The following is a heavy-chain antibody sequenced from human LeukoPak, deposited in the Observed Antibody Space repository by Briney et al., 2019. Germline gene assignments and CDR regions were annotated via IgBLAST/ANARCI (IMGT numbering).Heavy chain of an antibody. V-gene: IGHV3-74*01. Sequence: GGSLRLSCAASGFTFSNHWMHWVRQAPGKGLVWVSRINSDMSGTNYAGSVKGRFTITRDNAKSTLYLQMNSLRAEDTAVYYCARDIAVSGNYLDYWGQGTLVTVSS. D-gene: IGHD6-19*01. J-gene: IGHJ4*02. CDR3: ARDIAVSGNYLDY. CDR1: GFTFSNHW. CDR2: INSDMSGT.